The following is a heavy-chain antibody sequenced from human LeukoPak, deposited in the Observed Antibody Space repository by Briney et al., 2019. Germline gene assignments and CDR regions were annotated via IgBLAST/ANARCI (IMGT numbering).Heavy chain of an antibody. CDR1: DVSISNNGRY. D-gene: IGHD6-19*01. Sequence: SETLSLTCSVSDVSISNNGRYWGWIRQPPGKGLEWIGSIYYSGSTYYNPSLKSRVTISVDTSKNQFSLKLSSVTAADTAVYYCAGGIEQWLGDYWGQGTLVTVSS. CDR2: IYYSGST. J-gene: IGHJ4*02. V-gene: IGHV4-39*07. CDR3: AGGIEQWLGDY.